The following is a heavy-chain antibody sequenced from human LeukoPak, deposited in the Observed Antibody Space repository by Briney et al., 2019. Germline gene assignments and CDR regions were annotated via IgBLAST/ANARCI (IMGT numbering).Heavy chain of an antibody. CDR1: GVSIISYY. D-gene: IGHD4-17*01. V-gene: IGHV4-59*12. CDR2: IFYNGGT. J-gene: IGHJ4*02. Sequence: SETLSLTCTVSGVSIISYYWSWIRRPPGKGLEWIGYIFYNGGTSYNPSLKSRVTISVDTSKNQFSLKLSSVTAADTAVYYCATEDDYDRRFDYWGQGTLVTVSS. CDR3: ATEDDYDRRFDY.